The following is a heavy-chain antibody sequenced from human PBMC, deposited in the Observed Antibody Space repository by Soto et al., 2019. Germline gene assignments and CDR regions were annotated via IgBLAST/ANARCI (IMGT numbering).Heavy chain of an antibody. Sequence: PGGSLRRSCAASGFTFSSYAVSWVRHAPGKGLEWVSAISGSGGSTYYADSVKARFTISRHNSKNTLYLQMNSLRAEATAGYYCARLTAAWCYYGLDVWGQGTTVTVSS. CDR1: GFTFSSYA. CDR3: ARLTAAWCYYGLDV. V-gene: IGHV3-23*01. J-gene: IGHJ6*02. CDR2: ISGSGGST. D-gene: IGHD2-15*01.